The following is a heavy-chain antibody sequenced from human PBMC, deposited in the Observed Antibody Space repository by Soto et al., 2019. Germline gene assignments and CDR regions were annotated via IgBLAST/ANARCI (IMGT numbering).Heavy chain of an antibody. Sequence: QVQLVQSGAEVKKPGSSVKVSCKASGGTFSTYAISWVRQAPGQGLEWMGGIIPISGTANYAQKSQGSVTITADDSTRTADMELISLGSEETAVYYCAADVGASARTFDYWGQGTLVTDST. D-gene: IGHD1-26*01. J-gene: IGHJ4*02. V-gene: IGHV1-69*01. CDR2: IIPISGTA. CDR1: GGTFSTYA. CDR3: AADVGASARTFDY.